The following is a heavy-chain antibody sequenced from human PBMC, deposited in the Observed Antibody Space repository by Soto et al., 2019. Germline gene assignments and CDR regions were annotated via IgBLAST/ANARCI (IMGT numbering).Heavy chain of an antibody. J-gene: IGHJ4*02. CDR1: GYTFTSYA. Sequence: ASVKVSCKASGYTFTSYAMHWVRQAPGQRLEWMGWINAGNGNTKYSQKFQGRVTITRXTXXXXAXMXLXXXXPEXTAVYYCATALYYHDSSAAGYWGQGALVTLSS. V-gene: IGHV1-3*01. CDR3: ATALYYHDSSAAGY. CDR2: INAGNGNT. D-gene: IGHD3-22*01.